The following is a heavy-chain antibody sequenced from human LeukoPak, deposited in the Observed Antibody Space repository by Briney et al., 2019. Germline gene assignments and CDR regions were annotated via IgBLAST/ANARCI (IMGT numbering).Heavy chain of an antibody. Sequence: PGRSLRRSCAASGFTFSSYGMHWVRQAPGKGLEWVAVIWYDGSNKYYADSVKGRFTISRDNSKNTLYLQMNSLRAEDTAVYYCAGDSTSDAFDIWGQGTMVTVSS. CDR2: IWYDGSNK. V-gene: IGHV3-33*01. CDR1: GFTFSSYG. D-gene: IGHD2-2*01. J-gene: IGHJ3*02. CDR3: AGDSTSDAFDI.